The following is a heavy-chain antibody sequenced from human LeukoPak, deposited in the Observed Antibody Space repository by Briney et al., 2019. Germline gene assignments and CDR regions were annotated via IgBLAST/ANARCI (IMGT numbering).Heavy chain of an antibody. CDR1: GVSINTCCYY. CDR2: KYYSGTT. Sequence: PSETLSLTCDVSGVSINTCCYYWTWIRQPPGKGLEWIGYKYYSGTTRYNSSLRSRLTISLDSSKNQFSLRLTSVTAADTAVYYCARGRSYGFDFDSWGPGTLVIVSS. V-gene: IGHV4-61*01. CDR3: ARGRSYGFDFDS. J-gene: IGHJ4*02. D-gene: IGHD5-18*01.